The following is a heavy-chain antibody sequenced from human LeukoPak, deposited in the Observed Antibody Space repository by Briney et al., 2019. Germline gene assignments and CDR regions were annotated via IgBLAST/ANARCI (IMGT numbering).Heavy chain of an antibody. J-gene: IGHJ4*02. Sequence: GGSLRLSCAASGFTFSSYWMSWVRQAPGKGLEWVANIKQDGSEKYYVDSVKGRFTISRDNAKNSLYLQMNSLRAEDMALYYCAKGPIAALGGAYFDHWGQGTLVTVSS. D-gene: IGHD6-6*01. CDR1: GFTFSSYW. CDR3: AKGPIAALGGAYFDH. CDR2: IKQDGSEK. V-gene: IGHV3-7*03.